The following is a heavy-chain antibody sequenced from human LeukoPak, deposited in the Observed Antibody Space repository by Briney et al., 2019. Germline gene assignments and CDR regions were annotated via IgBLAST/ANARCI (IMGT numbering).Heavy chain of an antibody. CDR3: ARWVEAAAMTAYYYYMDV. J-gene: IGHJ6*03. V-gene: IGHV1-18*01. CDR2: ISAYNSNT. Sequence: GASVKVSCKASGYTFTSYGISWVRQAPGQGLEWMGWISAYNSNTNYAQKLQGRVTMTTDTATSTAYLELRSLRSDDTAVYYCARWVEAAAMTAYYYYMDVWGKGTTVTVSS. CDR1: GYTFTSYG. D-gene: IGHD2-2*01.